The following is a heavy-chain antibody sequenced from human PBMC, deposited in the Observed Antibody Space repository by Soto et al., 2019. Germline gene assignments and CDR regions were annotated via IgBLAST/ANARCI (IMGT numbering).Heavy chain of an antibody. CDR3: VRGSHSDYGDSGYFEL. D-gene: IGHD4-17*01. CDR2: VNWNSVNI. V-gene: IGHV3-9*01. CDR1: GFTFDDYA. J-gene: IGHJ4*02. Sequence: PGGSLRLSCAASGFTFDDYAMHWVRQAPGKGLEWVSGVNWNSVNIGYADSVKGRFSISRDDGKNSLYLQMNSLRPEDTALYYCVRGSHSDYGDSGYFELWGQGSLVTVSS.